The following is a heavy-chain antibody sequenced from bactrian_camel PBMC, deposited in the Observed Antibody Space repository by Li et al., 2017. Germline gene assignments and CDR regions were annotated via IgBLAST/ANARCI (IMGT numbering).Heavy chain of an antibody. CDR2: IDRYSMT. D-gene: IGHD1*01. V-gene: IGHV3S53*01. CDR1: GSGYVSGTYC. Sequence: HVQLVESGGGSVQSGGSLRLSCAASGSGYVSGTYCLGWFRQVPGKEREGVARIDRYSMTTYLDTVKGRFTISKDNAKNTLYLQMNSLKSEDTAMYYCAAARAGYSCQSLADFRYWGQGTQVTVS. J-gene: IGHJ6*01. CDR3: AAARAGYSCQSLADFRY.